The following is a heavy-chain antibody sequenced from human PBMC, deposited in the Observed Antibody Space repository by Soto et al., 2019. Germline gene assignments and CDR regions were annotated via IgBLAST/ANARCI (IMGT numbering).Heavy chain of an antibody. J-gene: IGHJ4*02. CDR3: AGHPIGYSGYDRDY. CDR1: SGSISSSSYY. V-gene: IGHV4-39*01. CDR2: IYYSGST. D-gene: IGHD5-12*01. Sequence: TSETLSLTCTVSSGSISSSSYYWGWIRQPPGKGLEWIGSIYYSGSTYYNPSLKSRVTISVDTSKNQFSLKLSSVTAADTVVFYCAGHPIGYSGYDRDYWGQGTLVTVSS.